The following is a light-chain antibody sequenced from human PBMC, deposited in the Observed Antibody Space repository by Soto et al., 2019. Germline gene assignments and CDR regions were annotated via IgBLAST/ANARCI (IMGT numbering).Light chain of an antibody. CDR1: SSDVGGYKY. V-gene: IGLV2-14*01. CDR3: SSYTSTSTVV. J-gene: IGLJ2*01. CDR2: KVT. Sequence: QSVLTQPASVSGSPGQSITISCTGSSSDVGGYKYVSWYQHHPGKAPKLMIYKVTDRPSGVSSRFSGSKSGNTASLTISGLQAEDEGHYYCSSYTSTSTVVFGGGTKVTVL.